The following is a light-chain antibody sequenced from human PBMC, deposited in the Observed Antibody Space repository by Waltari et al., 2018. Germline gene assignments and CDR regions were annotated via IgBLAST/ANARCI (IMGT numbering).Light chain of an antibody. J-gene: IGKJ4*01. CDR3: QQYTTRPLT. V-gene: IGKV3-15*01. CDR1: QSVSSK. Sequence: EIVMTQSPGTLSVSPGEGATLSCRASQSVSSKVAWYQQRPGQAPRPLIFGASTRATGMPARFSGRESGTEFTLTISSLQSEDSGVYFCQQYTTRPLTFGGGTK. CDR2: GAS.